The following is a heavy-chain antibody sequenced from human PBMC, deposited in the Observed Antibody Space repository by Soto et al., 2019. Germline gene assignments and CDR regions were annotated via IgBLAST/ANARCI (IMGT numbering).Heavy chain of an antibody. CDR3: ARKYYYDSSGYPSPFDT. D-gene: IGHD3-22*01. CDR1: GGTFSSYA. V-gene: IGHV1-69*13. J-gene: IGHJ5*02. Sequence: GASVKVSCKASGGTFSSYAISWVRQAPGQGLEWMGGIIPIFGTANYAQKFQGRVTITADESTSTAYMELSSLRSEDTAVYYCARKYYYDSSGYPSPFDTWGQGTLVTVSS. CDR2: IIPIFGTA.